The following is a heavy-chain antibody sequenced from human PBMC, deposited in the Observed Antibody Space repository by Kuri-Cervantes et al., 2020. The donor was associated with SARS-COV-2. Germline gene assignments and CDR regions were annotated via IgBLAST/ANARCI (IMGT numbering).Heavy chain of an antibody. D-gene: IGHD1-26*01. V-gene: IGHV3-23*01. Sequence: GSLRLSCAASGFTVSSNYMSWVRQAPGKGLEWVSAISGSGGSTYYADSVKGRFTISRDNSKNTLYLQMNSLRAEDTAVYYCAKDLSGSYYFDYWGQGTLVTVSS. J-gene: IGHJ4*02. CDR3: AKDLSGSYYFDY. CDR2: ISGSGGST. CDR1: GFTVSSNY.